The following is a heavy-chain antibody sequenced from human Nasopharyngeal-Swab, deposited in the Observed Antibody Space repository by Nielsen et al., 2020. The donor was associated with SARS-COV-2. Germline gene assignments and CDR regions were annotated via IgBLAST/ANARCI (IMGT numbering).Heavy chain of an antibody. CDR2: ISSSGSTI. CDR1: GFTFSDYY. Sequence: GESLKISCAASGFTFSDYYMSWIRQAPGKGLEWVSYISSSGSTIYYADSVKGRFTISRDNAKNSLYLQMNSLRAEDTAVCYCAGAEDSGHFDYWGQGTLVTVSS. D-gene: IGHD5-12*01. J-gene: IGHJ4*02. CDR3: AGAEDSGHFDY. V-gene: IGHV3-11*04.